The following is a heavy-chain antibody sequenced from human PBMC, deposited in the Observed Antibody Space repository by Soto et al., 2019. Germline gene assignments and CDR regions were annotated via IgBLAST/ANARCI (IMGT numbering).Heavy chain of an antibody. V-gene: IGHV3-74*01. CDR2: INGDGGST. D-gene: IGHD2-2*01. Sequence: EGQLVESGGGLVQTGGSLRLSCAASGFTFSSYWMHWVRQAPGKGVVWVSRINGDGGSTNYADSVKGRFTISRDNAKNTVYLQVDSLRAEDTAVYYCARGLYLKYGQDYWGQGTLVTVSS. CDR3: ARGLYLKYGQDY. CDR1: GFTFSSYW. J-gene: IGHJ4*02.